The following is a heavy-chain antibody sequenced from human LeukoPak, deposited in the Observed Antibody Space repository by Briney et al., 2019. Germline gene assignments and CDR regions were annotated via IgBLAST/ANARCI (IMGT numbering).Heavy chain of an antibody. Sequence: GGSLRLSCAASGFTFSSYGMHWVRQAPGKGLEWVAVIWYDGSNKYYADSMKGRFTISRDNSKITLYLQMNSLRAEGTAVYYCARDRSYYYDSSGYYYESPHYYYGMDVWGQGTTVTVSS. D-gene: IGHD3-22*01. J-gene: IGHJ6*02. CDR3: ARDRSYYYDSSGYYYESPHYYYGMDV. CDR2: IWYDGSNK. CDR1: GFTFSSYG. V-gene: IGHV3-33*01.